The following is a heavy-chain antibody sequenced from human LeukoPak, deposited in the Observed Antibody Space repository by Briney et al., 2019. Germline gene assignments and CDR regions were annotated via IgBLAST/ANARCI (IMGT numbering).Heavy chain of an antibody. CDR3: ATSRHGYNLGEIREDY. V-gene: IGHV1-69*02. CDR2: IIPILGIA. CDR1: GGTFSSYT. D-gene: IGHD5-24*01. J-gene: IGHJ4*02. Sequence: GASVKVSCKASGGTFSSYTISWVRQAPGQGLEWMGRIIPILGIANYAQKFQGRVTITADKSTSTAYMELSSLRSEDTAVYYCATSRHGYNLGEIREDYWGQGTLVTVSS.